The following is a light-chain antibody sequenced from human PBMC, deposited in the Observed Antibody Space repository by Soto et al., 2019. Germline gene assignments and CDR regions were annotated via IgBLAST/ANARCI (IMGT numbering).Light chain of an antibody. CDR1: QTISGT. Sequence: EIVMTQSPATLSVSPGGRATLSCRASQTISGTLAWYQQKPGQAPRLLIHGASTRAPVFPSRFSGSGSGTDFTLTISSLQSEDFAVYYCQQYDNWPWTFGQGTKVEI. CDR3: QQYDNWPWT. CDR2: GAS. V-gene: IGKV3-15*01. J-gene: IGKJ1*01.